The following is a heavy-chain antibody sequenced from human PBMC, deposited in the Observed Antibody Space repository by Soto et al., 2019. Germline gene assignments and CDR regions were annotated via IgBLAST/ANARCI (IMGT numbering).Heavy chain of an antibody. V-gene: IGHV1-8*01. D-gene: IGHD3-9*01. CDR2: MNPNSGNT. CDR3: ARGGIDDILTGYSYYYYYMDV. Sequence: ASVKVSCKASGYTFTSYDINWVRQATGQGLEWMGWMNPNSGNTGYAQKFQGRVTMTRNTSISTAYMELSSLRSEDTAVYYCARGGIDDILTGYSYYYYYMDVWGKGTTVTVSS. CDR1: GYTFTSYD. J-gene: IGHJ6*03.